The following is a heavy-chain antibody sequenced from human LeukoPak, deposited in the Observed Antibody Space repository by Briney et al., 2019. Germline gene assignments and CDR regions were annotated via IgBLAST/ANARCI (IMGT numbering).Heavy chain of an antibody. J-gene: IGHJ4*02. CDR3: ASGPPFLKYFEY. CDR2: ISVGAEYI. CDR1: GVTFSTYV. D-gene: IGHD3-3*01. Sequence: GGSLRLSCAASGVTFSTYVMNWFRQAPGKGLEWVSTISVGAEYIFYPDSVNGLSTISRDDSNNALYLQIHSLRAEDTALYYCASGPPFLKYFEYWGQGPLVTVSS. V-gene: IGHV3-23*01.